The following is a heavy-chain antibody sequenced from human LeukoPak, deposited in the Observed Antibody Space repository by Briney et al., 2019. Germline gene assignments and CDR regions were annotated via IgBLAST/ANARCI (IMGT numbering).Heavy chain of an antibody. CDR3: AKLGGTFDI. CDR1: GFTFDDYA. D-gene: IGHD3-16*01. CDR2: ITWNSGIK. J-gene: IGHJ3*02. V-gene: IGHV3-9*01. Sequence: LRLSCAASGFTFDDYAMHWARQAPGKGLEWVSYITWNSGIKGYADSVKGRFTISRDNAKNSLILQMNSLRVEDTALYYCAKLGGTFDIWGQGTMVIVSS.